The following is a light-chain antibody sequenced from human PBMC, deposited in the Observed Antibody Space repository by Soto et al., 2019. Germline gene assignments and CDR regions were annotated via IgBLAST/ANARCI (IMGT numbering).Light chain of an antibody. CDR3: QQYYSSPLT. J-gene: IGKJ3*01. Sequence: AIRMTQSPSSLSASTGDRVTITCRASQGISTYFAWYQQKPGKAPKLLIYAASTLKRGVPSRFSGSGSGTEFTLTISSLQSEDFATYYCQQYYSSPLTFGPGTKVDIK. V-gene: IGKV1-8*01. CDR1: QGISTY. CDR2: AAS.